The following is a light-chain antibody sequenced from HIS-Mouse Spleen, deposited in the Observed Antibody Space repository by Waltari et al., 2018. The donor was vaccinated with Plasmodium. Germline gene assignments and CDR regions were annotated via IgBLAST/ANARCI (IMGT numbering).Light chain of an antibody. CDR1: LSDVGRYNL. CDR2: EGS. J-gene: IGLJ2*01. CDR3: YSYAGSSTFVV. Sequence: QSALTQPASVSGSPGPSITLSCTGTLSDVGRYNLVPWYQQHPGKAPKLMIYEGSKRPSGVSNRFSGSKSGNTASLTISGLQAEDEADYYCYSYAGSSTFVVFGGGTKLTVL. V-gene: IGLV2-23*03.